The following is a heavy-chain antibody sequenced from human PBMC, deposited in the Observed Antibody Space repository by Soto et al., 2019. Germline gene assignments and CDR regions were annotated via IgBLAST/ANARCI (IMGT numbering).Heavy chain of an antibody. D-gene: IGHD2-15*01. CDR1: GYSVTSSDYY. CDR3: APLSVSLSGPYGKHV. Sequence: PSETLSLTCSVSGYSVTSSDYYWAWIRQPPGKGLEWIGSMFYSGLTYYNPSLKSRVTLSVDTSKNQFSVRLNSVTAADTAVYYCAPLSVSLSGPYGKHVWGQGTTVTVS. J-gene: IGHJ6*02. CDR2: MFYSGLT. V-gene: IGHV4-39*01.